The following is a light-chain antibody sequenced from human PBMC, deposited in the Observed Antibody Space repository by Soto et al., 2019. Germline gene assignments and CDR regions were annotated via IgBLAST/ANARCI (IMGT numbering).Light chain of an antibody. Sequence: DAQLSQVGSALSSPWGPTPNTNHRASQSISTYLHWYQQQPGKAPKLLIYAASNLQGGVPSRFSGSGSGTEFTLTMNSLQPEDFATYYCQQGYSTPWTFGQGTKVDIK. J-gene: IGKJ1*01. V-gene: IGKV1-39*01. CDR3: QQGYSTPWT. CDR2: AAS. CDR1: QSISTY.